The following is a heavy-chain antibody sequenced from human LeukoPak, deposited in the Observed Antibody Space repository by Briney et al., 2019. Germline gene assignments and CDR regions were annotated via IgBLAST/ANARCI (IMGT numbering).Heavy chain of an antibody. V-gene: IGHV4-34*01. CDR1: GGSFSGYY. J-gene: IGHJ4*02. D-gene: IGHD3-22*01. Sequence: PAETLSLTCAAYGGSFSGYYWSWIRQPPGKGLEWIGEINHSGRTNYNPSLKSRVTISVGTSKDQFSLKLSSVTAADTAVYYCARAGDSSGYSDYWGQGTLVTVSS. CDR3: ARAGDSSGYSDY. CDR2: INHSGRT.